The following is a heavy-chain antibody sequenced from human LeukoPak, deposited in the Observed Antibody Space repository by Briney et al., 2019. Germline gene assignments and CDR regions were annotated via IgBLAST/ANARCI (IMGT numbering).Heavy chain of an antibody. V-gene: IGHV3-21*01. CDR1: GFTFSSYS. Sequence: GGSLRLSCAASGFTFSSYSMNWVRQAPGKGLEWVSSISSSSSYIYYADSVKGRFTISRDNAKNTLYLQMNSLRAEDTAVYYCARDRASSGWYPFDYWGQGTLVTVSS. J-gene: IGHJ4*02. CDR2: ISSSSSYI. D-gene: IGHD6-19*01. CDR3: ARDRASSGWYPFDY.